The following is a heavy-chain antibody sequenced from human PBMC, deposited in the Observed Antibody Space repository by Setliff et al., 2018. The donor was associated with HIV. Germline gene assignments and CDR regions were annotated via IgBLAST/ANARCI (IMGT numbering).Heavy chain of an antibody. CDR2: IHYGGGT. D-gene: IGHD3-10*01. V-gene: IGHV4-59*01. CDR3: ARAVIRREDRGMWTKLWSAPNHMDV. CDR1: GGSISNYY. Sequence: SETLSLTWSISGGSISNYYWVWIRQSPGKGLEWIGHIHYGGGTYYNPSLESRVSISRDTSKNQFSLNLRDVTAGDTALYYCARAVIRREDRGMWTKLWSAPNHMDVWGKGITVTVSS. J-gene: IGHJ6*03.